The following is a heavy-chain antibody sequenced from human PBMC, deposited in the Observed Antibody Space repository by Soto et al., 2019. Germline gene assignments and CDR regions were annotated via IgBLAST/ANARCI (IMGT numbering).Heavy chain of an antibody. V-gene: IGHV4-34*01. D-gene: IGHD1-20*01. Sequence: QVQLQQWGAGLLKTSETLSLTCAVYVGSFSGYYWSWIRQPPGKGLEWIGEVNHSGSTSYNPSLKSRVTTSADTSKNEFSLKLRAMTATDTAVNYCVTGITGSPSHYWGQGTLVTVSS. CDR1: VGSFSGYY. CDR2: VNHSGST. CDR3: VTGITGSPSHY. J-gene: IGHJ4*02.